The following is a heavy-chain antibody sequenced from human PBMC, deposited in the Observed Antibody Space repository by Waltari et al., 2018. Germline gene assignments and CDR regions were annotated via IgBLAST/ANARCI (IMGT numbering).Heavy chain of an antibody. CDR3: TTNPGY. V-gene: IGHV3-74*03. CDR1: GFSTDYW. CDR2: MKTDGTSI. J-gene: IGHJ4*02. Sequence: EVQLVESGGGLVQPGGSLRLSCATSGFSTDYWLDWVRQAPGKGLVWVSRMKTDGTSITYADSVKGRFTISRDSAKNTYYLQMNGLRAEDTAVYYCTTNPGYWGQGTLVTVSS.